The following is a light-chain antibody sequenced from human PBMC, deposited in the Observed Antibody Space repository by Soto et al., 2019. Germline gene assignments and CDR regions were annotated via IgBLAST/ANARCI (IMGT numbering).Light chain of an antibody. CDR2: SSD. Sequence: QSVLTQPPSASGTPGQRVNVSCSGSSSNIASNTGNWYQQLPGTAPKLLIYSSDQRPSGVPDRFSASKSGTSASLAISGLQSEDEADYYCASWDDSMNGHVFGTGTKVTVL. CDR3: ASWDDSMNGHV. J-gene: IGLJ1*01. V-gene: IGLV1-44*01. CDR1: SSNIASNT.